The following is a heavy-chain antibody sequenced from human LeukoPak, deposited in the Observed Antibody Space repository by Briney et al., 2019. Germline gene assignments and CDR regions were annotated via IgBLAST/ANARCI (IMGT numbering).Heavy chain of an antibody. D-gene: IGHD6-13*01. CDR3: ARGYSSSWLDY. CDR1: GYTFTSYG. J-gene: IGHJ4*02. Sequence: GASVTVSCTASGYTFTSYGISWVRQAPGQGLEWMGRINPNSGGTKYAQKFQGRVTMTTDTSINTAYLELSRLRSDDTAVYYCARGYSSSWLDYWGQGTLVTVSS. V-gene: IGHV1-2*06. CDR2: INPNSGGT.